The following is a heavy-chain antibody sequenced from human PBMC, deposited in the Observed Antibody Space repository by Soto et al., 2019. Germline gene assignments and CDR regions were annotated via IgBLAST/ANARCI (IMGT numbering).Heavy chain of an antibody. D-gene: IGHD3-3*02. CDR3: ARVTFTPNWFDS. Sequence: SETLSLTCTVSGDSISSPDYYWSWIRQAPGKGLELIGYVYYRGSIYYTPSFESRVSISVDTSKNQFSLRLTSVTAADSAMYFCARVTFTPNWFDSWGQGSLVTVS. CDR2: VYYRGSI. J-gene: IGHJ5*01. CDR1: GDSISSPDYY. V-gene: IGHV4-30-4*01.